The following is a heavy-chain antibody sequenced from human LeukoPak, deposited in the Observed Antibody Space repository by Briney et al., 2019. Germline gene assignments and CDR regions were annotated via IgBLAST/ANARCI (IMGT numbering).Heavy chain of an antibody. J-gene: IGHJ4*02. CDR1: GGSISSSSYY. D-gene: IGHD3-10*01. V-gene: IGHV4-39*01. Sequence: PSETLSLTCTASGGSISSSSYYWGWIRQPPGKGLEWIGSIYYSGSTYYNPSLKSRVTISVDTSKNQFSLKLSSVTAADTAVYYCARTRYYYNSRSYGAPYYFDYWGQGTLVTVSS. CDR3: ARTRYYYNSRSYGAPYYFDY. CDR2: IYYSGST.